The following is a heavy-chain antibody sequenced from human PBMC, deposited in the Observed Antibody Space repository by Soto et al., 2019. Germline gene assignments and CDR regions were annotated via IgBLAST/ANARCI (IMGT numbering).Heavy chain of an antibody. Sequence: SVKVSCKASGGTFSSYTISWVRQAPGQGLEWMGRIIPILGIANYAQKFQGRVTITRDTSASTAYMELSSLRSEDTAVYYCARAPSWSNFDYWGQGTLVTVSS. J-gene: IGHJ4*02. D-gene: IGHD6-13*01. CDR2: IIPILGIA. CDR1: GGTFSSYT. CDR3: ARAPSWSNFDY. V-gene: IGHV1-69*02.